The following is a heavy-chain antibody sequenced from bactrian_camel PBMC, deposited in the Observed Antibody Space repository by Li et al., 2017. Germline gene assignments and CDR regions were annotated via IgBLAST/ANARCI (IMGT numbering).Heavy chain of an antibody. Sequence: HVQLVESGGGSVQAGGSMRVSCSFVVNGFKSIAMTWFRQSPIAGKRREGVVAIDTKGTVIYGDSVKGRFTISRDNPKNSVYLHMNSLKPEDTAMYYCAARGPYCYTKLSVADFTYWGQGTQVTVS. CDR1: VNGFKSIA. D-gene: IGHD2*01. J-gene: IGHJ6*01. V-gene: IGHV3S53*01. CDR3: AARGPYCYTKLSVADFTY. CDR2: IDTKGTV.